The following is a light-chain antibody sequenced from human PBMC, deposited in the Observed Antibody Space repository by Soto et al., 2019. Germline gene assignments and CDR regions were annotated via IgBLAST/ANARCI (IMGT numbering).Light chain of an antibody. CDR2: GAS. V-gene: IGKV3-20*01. CDR3: QVYGDSSPT. CDR1: QTISNSY. Sequence: EIVLTQSPGTLSLSPGERATLACRASQTISNSYSAWYQQKPGQAPRLLIYGASTRATGIPERFSGSGSGTDFSLTISSLEPGDFVVYYCQVYGDSSPTFGQGTKVEI. J-gene: IGKJ1*01.